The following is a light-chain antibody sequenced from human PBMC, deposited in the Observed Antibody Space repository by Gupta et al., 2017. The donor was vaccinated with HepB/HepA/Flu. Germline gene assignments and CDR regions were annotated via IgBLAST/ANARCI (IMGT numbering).Light chain of an antibody. CDR2: DDS. CDR1: SSAVCGSNC. CDR3: SSWTTTNNLVI. J-gene: IGLJ2*01. Sequence: SALTQPASVSGSPGQSITISCTGTSSAVCGSNCVSWYQHSAGKAPNLLICDDSNRLSGVSNRFSGSKSGNTASLIIAGLQAEDEADYYCSSWTTTNNLVIFGGGTKLTVL. V-gene: IGLV2-14*03.